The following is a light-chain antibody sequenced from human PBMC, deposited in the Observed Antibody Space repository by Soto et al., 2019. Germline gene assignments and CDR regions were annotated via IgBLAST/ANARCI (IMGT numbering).Light chain of an antibody. J-gene: IGKJ1*01. Sequence: DILMTHTPLSAPVTLGQPASISCRWSQSLVHSDGNTYLSWFQQRPGQPPRLLIYKISNRFSGVPDRLSGSGAGTDFTLKISRVEAEDVGIYYGVQLTHFTWKFGQGTKV. V-gene: IGKV2-24*01. CDR3: VQLTHFTWK. CDR1: QSLVHSDGNTY. CDR2: KIS.